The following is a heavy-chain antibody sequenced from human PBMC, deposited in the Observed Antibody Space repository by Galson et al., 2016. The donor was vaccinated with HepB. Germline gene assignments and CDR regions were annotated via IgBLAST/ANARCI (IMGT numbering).Heavy chain of an antibody. CDR1: DFTFSGYG. V-gene: IGHV3-33*08. CDR2: IWFDGSKQ. J-gene: IGHJ4*02. CDR3: ARSASYYDSNGYYRDPFDF. D-gene: IGHD3-22*01. Sequence: SLRLSCATFDFTFSGYGMHWVRQAPGKGLEWVALIWFDGSKQYYSDSVKGRFTISRDNSRNTLYLQMNSLRAEDTAVYSCARSASYYDSNGYYRDPFDFWGPGTLVTVSS.